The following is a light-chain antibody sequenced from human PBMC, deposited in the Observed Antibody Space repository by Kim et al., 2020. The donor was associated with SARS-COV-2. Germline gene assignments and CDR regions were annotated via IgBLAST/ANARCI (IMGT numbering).Light chain of an antibody. CDR3: QYYGASPYT. Sequence: LAPRETATRSCRLRPTVNSTSVGWYQQTTGQAPVLVIYATSNRASGITDRFSGSGSGTDFTHTINSLEPEDFAVYYCQYYGASPYTFGQGTKLEI. J-gene: IGKJ2*01. CDR1: PTVNSTS. CDR2: ATS. V-gene: IGKV3-20*01.